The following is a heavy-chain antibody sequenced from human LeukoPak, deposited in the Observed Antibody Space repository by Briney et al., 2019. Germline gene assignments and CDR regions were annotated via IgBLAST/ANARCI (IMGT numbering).Heavy chain of an antibody. CDR3: AREVSGFSNWFDP. Sequence: GGSLRLSCAASGFTFSSYSMNWVRQAPGKGLEWVSSISSSSSYIYYADSVKGRFTISRDNAKNSLYLQMNSLRAEDTAVYYCAREVSGFSNWFDPWGQGTLVTVSS. D-gene: IGHD6-19*01. V-gene: IGHV3-21*01. CDR2: ISSSSSYI. CDR1: GFTFSSYS. J-gene: IGHJ5*02.